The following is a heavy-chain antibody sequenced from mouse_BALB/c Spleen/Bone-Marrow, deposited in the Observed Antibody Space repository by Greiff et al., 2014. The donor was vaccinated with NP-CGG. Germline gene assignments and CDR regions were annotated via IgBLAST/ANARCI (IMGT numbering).Heavy chain of an antibody. Sequence: QVQLQQSGAELAKPGASVKMSCKASGYTFTNYWMHWVKQRPGQGLEWIGYINPSTGYTEYNQKFKDKATLTADKSSSTAYMQLSSLTSEDSAVYYCARMYYCGRDYWGQGTTLTVSA. V-gene: IGHV1-7*01. CDR1: GYTFTNYW. J-gene: IGHJ2*01. CDR3: ARMYYCGRDY. D-gene: IGHD1-1*01. CDR2: INPSTGYT.